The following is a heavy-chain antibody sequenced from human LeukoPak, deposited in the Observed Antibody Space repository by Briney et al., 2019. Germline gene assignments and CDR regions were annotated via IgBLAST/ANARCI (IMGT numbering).Heavy chain of an antibody. Sequence: VGSLRLSCAASGFTFSTYTMNWVRQAPGKGLEWFSSISSSSSYIYYADSVKGRFTISRDNAKNSLYLQMNSLRAEDTAVYYCARKLYDSSGYSYDWGQGTLVTVSS. V-gene: IGHV3-21*01. CDR2: ISSSSSYI. D-gene: IGHD3-22*01. CDR3: ARKLYDSSGYSYD. J-gene: IGHJ4*02. CDR1: GFTFSTYT.